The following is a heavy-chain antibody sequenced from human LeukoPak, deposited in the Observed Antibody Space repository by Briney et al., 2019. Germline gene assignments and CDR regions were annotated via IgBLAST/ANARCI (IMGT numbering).Heavy chain of an antibody. CDR3: ARGFSGSSSH. Sequence: PGGSLRLSCAASGFTFRSYTMHWVRQAPGKGLEYVSAITSDGYPYYANSLKDRFTVSRDNSKNTLYLQVGSLRIEDMAVYYCARGFSGSSSHWGQGTLVTVSS. CDR1: GFTFRSYT. V-gene: IGHV3-64*01. D-gene: IGHD2-15*01. J-gene: IGHJ4*02. CDR2: ITSDGYP.